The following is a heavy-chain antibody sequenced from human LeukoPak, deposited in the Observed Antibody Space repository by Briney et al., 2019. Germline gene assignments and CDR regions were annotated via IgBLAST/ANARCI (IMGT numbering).Heavy chain of an antibody. D-gene: IGHD1-26*01. J-gene: IGHJ4*02. CDR1: GFTFSNYG. CDR2: IRCDGSNK. Sequence: GGSLRLFCAASGFTFSNYGMHWVRQAPGKGLEWVAFIRCDGSNKYYADSVKGRFAISRDNSKNSLYLQMNSLRAEDTAVYYCAKAGSIRFDYWGQGTLVTVSS. CDR3: AKAGSIRFDY. V-gene: IGHV3-30*02.